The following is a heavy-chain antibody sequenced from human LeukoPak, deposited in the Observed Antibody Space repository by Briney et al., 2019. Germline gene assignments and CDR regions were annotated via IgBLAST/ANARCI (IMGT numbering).Heavy chain of an antibody. CDR3: ARPGQLGEYTPYYFDY. CDR1: GYSFTSYW. J-gene: IGHJ4*02. V-gene: IGHV5-51*01. D-gene: IGHD7-27*01. Sequence: PGESLKISCKGSGYSFTSYWIGWVRQMPGKGLEWMGIIYPGDSDTRYSPSFQSQVTISADKSISTAYLQWSSLKASDTAMYYCARPGQLGEYTPYYFDYWGQGTLVTVSS. CDR2: IYPGDSDT.